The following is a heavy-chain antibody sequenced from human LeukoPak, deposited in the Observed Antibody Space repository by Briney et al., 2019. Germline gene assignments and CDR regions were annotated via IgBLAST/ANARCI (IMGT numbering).Heavy chain of an antibody. CDR2: ISSSSSYI. V-gene: IGHV3-21*01. Sequence: GGSLRLSCAASGFTFSSYSMNWVRQAPGKGLEWVSSISSSSSYIYYADSVKGRFTISRDNAKNSLYLQMNSLRAEDTAVYYCTREGLGLRLGELSSFDYWGQGTLVTVSS. D-gene: IGHD3-16*02. CDR1: GFTFSSYS. J-gene: IGHJ4*02. CDR3: TREGLGLRLGELSSFDY.